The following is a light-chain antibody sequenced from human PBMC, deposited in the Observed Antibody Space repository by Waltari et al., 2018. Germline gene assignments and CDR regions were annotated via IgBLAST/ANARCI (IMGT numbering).Light chain of an antibody. Sequence: DFQMTQSPSSLSASVGDTVTITCRASQSISSWLDWYQQKPGKAPKLLIYKASSLQSGVPSRFSGSGSGTEFTLTISSLQPEDFGTYYCLQYSSSPYSFGQGTKVEIK. J-gene: IGKJ2*03. CDR2: KAS. CDR1: QSISSW. V-gene: IGKV1-12*01. CDR3: LQYSSSPYS.